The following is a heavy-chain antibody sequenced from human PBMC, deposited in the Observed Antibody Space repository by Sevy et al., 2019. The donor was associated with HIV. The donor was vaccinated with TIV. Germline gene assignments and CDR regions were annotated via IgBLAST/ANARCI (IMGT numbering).Heavy chain of an antibody. CDR2: IYYSGST. V-gene: IGHV4-30-4*01. Sequence: SETLSLTCTVSGGSISSDEYSWSWIRQPPGKGLEWIGNIYYSGSTYYNPSLKSRLTISIDTSKNQFFLKLNSVTAADTAGYYCARRLAARYAFDIWGQGTMVTVSS. CDR1: GGSISSDEYS. CDR3: ARRLAARYAFDI. J-gene: IGHJ3*02. D-gene: IGHD6-6*01.